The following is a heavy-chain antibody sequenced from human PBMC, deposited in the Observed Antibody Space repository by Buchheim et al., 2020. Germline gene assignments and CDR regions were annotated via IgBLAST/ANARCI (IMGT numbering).Heavy chain of an antibody. CDR3: VRKSHNGIAAAGDYFEY. V-gene: IGHV3-30-3*01. Sequence: QVQLVESGGGVVQPGRSLRLSCAASGFTFSSYAMHWVRQDPGKGLEWVAVISSDESNKYYADSVKGRLTTARDNSKNTLYLQMNSLRTEDTAIYYCVRKSHNGIAAAGDYFEYWGKGTL. J-gene: IGHJ4*02. CDR2: ISSDESNK. D-gene: IGHD6-13*01. CDR1: GFTFSSYA.